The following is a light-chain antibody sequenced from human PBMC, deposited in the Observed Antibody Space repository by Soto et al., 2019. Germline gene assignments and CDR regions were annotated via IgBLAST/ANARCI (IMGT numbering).Light chain of an antibody. CDR3: CSYTSSRTVV. V-gene: IGLV2-14*02. CDR1: SSDVGSYNL. Sequence: QSALTQPASVSGSPGQSITISCTGTSSDVGSYNLVSWYQQHPGKAPKLTIYEGSKRPSGVSNRFSGSKSGNTASLTISGLQAEDEADYYCCSYTSSRTVVFGGGTKPPS. J-gene: IGLJ2*01. CDR2: EGS.